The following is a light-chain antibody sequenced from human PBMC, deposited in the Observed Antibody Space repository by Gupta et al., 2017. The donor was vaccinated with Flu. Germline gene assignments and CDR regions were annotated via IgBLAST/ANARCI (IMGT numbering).Light chain of an antibody. CDR3: CSYATSNTYV. CDR1: SDDVGSFKF. Sequence: SITIACTGPSDDVGSFKFVSWYQQHPAKAPKVIILEASKRPSGVSNRFSGSKSGNTASLTISGLQAEDEAYYYCCSYATSNTYVFGSGTKVIVL. V-gene: IGLV2-23*01. J-gene: IGLJ1*01. CDR2: EAS.